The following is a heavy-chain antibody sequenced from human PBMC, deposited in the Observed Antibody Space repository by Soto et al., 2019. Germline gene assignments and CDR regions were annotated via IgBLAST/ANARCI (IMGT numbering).Heavy chain of an antibody. CDR1: GFTFSTYG. V-gene: IGHV3-33*03. J-gene: IGHJ4*02. CDR3: ARGAYYDSSGYSGY. Sequence: QVRLVESGGGVVQPGRSLRLSCAASGFTFSTYGMHWVRQAPGKGLEWVAVIWYDGSNEYYAESVKGRFTISRDNSKNTLYLQMNSLRAEDTAVYYCARGAYYDSSGYSGYWGQGTLVTVSS. CDR2: IWYDGSNE. D-gene: IGHD3-22*01.